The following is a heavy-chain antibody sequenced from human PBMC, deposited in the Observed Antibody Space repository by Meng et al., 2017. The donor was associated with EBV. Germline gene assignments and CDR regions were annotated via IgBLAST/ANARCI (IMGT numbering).Heavy chain of an antibody. CDR2: IIPIFGTA. Sequence: QGAVVYGVAEVEETGFSLSVFCRASGGTYSSYAISWVRQEPGEGLEWMGGIIPIFGTANYEQKFQGRVTITADQSTRTAYMELSSLRSEDTAVYYCARAPDNWNDGHYYWGQGTLVTVSS. D-gene: IGHD1-20*01. V-gene: IGHV1-69*01. J-gene: IGHJ4*02. CDR3: ARAPDNWNDGHYY. CDR1: GGTYSSYA.